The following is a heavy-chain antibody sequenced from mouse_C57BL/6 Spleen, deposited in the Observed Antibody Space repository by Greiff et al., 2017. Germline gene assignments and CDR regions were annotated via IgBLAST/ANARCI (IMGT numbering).Heavy chain of an antibody. D-gene: IGHD4-1*01. CDR2: IYPSDSET. V-gene: IGHV1-61*01. Sequence: QVQLQQPGAELVRPGSSVKLSCKASGYTFTSYWMDWVKQRPGQGLEWIGNIYPSDSETHYNQKFKDKATLTVDKSSRTADMQLSSLTSEDSAVYYCARSGLTGTYYFDYWGQGTTLTVSS. CDR3: ARSGLTGTYYFDY. CDR1: GYTFTSYW. J-gene: IGHJ2*01.